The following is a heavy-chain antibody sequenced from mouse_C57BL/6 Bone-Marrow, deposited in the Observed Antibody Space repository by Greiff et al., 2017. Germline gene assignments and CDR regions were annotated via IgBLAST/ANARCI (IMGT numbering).Heavy chain of an antibody. Sequence: QVQLQQSGAELVKPGASVKLSCKASGYTFTEYTIHWVKQRSGQGLEWIGWFYPGSGSIKYNEKFKDKATLTADKSSSTVYMELSRLTSEDSAVYFCARHEDRYYYGSSYGAMDYWGQGTSVTVSS. J-gene: IGHJ4*01. CDR1: GYTFTEYT. CDR3: ARHEDRYYYGSSYGAMDY. V-gene: IGHV1-62-2*01. CDR2: FYPGSGSI. D-gene: IGHD1-1*01.